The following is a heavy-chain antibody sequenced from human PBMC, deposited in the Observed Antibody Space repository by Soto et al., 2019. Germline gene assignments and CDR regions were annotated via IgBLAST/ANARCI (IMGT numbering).Heavy chain of an antibody. CDR1: GGTFSSYT. CDR3: ARDERDYYGSGSYYQTNY. D-gene: IGHD3-10*01. J-gene: IGHJ4*02. Sequence: QVQLVQSGAEVKKPGSSVKVSCKASGGTFSSYTISWVRQAPGQGLEWMGRIIPILGIANYAQKFQGRVTITADKSTSTAYMDLSSLRSEDTAVYYCARDERDYYGSGSYYQTNYWGQGTLVTVSS. CDR2: IIPILGIA. V-gene: IGHV1-69*08.